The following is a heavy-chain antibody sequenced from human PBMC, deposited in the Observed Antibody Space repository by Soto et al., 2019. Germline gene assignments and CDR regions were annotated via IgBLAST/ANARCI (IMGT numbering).Heavy chain of an antibody. CDR3: ARVDHRGYFAILTDY. Sequence: SETLSLTCTVSGDSLSSGGHYWSWIRQHPGKGLEWIGHIYDSVNTYYSPSLRSRVTISADMSKNQISLNLRSVTAADTAVYYCARVDHRGYFAILTDYWGQGTLVTVSS. CDR2: IYDSVNT. D-gene: IGHD3-9*01. CDR1: GDSLSSGGHY. V-gene: IGHV4-31*03. J-gene: IGHJ4*02.